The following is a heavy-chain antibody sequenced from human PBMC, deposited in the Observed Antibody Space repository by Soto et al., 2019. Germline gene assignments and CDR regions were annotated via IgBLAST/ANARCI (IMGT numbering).Heavy chain of an antibody. J-gene: IGHJ5*02. CDR1: GGSISSGY. CDR2: IYYSGST. V-gene: IGHV4-59*01. Sequence: SETLSLTCTVSGGSISSGYWCWSRQRPGKGLEWMGYIYYSGSTNYNPPLNSRLTISVDTSKNQFSLKLSSVTAADTAVYYCARGRYSSSWHPMNWFDPWGQGTLVTVSS. D-gene: IGHD6-13*01. CDR3: ARGRYSSSWHPMNWFDP.